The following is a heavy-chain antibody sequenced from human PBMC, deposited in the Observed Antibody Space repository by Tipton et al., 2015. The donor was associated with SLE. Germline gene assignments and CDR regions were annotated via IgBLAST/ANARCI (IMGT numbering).Heavy chain of an antibody. CDR3: TRDIEAFDL. D-gene: IGHD3-16*02. J-gene: IGHJ3*01. V-gene: IGHV3-7*01. Sequence: SLRLSCVASGFSFSSYWMSWVRQAPGKGLEGMAYIKQHGTETYYMESVKGRFTISRDDATNSLFLQMNSLRADDTAMYYCTRDIEAFDLWGQGTMVTVSS. CDR2: IKQHGTET. CDR1: GFSFSSYW.